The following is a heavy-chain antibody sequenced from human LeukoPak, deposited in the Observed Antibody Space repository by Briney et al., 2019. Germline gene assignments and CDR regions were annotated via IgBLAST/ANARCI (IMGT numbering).Heavy chain of an antibody. CDR3: ARDYLGRVGTAMVTYFDY. CDR2: IYTSGST. V-gene: IGHV4-4*07. CDR1: GGSISSYY. D-gene: IGHD5-18*01. Sequence: SETLSLTCTVSGGSISSYYWSWIRQPAGKGLEWIGRIYTSGSTNYNPSLKSRVTISVDTSKNQFSLKLSSVTAADTAVYYCARDYLGRVGTAMVTYFDYWGQGTLVTVSS. J-gene: IGHJ4*02.